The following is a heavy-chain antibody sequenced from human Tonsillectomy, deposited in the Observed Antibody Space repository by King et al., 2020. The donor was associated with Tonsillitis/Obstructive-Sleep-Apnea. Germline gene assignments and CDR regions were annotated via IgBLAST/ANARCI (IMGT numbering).Heavy chain of an antibody. CDR1: GYTFTGYY. D-gene: IGHD2-15*01. Sequence: PLVPSGAEVKKPGASVTVSCKASGYTFTGYYMHWVRQAPGQGLEWMGWINPNSGGTKYAQKFQGWVTMTRDTSISTAYMELSRLRADDTAVYYCARGEVVVASYYFDYWGQGTLVTVSS. CDR2: INPNSGGT. V-gene: IGHV1-2*04. J-gene: IGHJ4*02. CDR3: ARGEVVVASYYFDY.